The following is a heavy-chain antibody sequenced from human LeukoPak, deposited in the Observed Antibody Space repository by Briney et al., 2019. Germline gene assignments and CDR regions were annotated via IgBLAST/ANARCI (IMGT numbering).Heavy chain of an antibody. CDR3: ARRGTSGHGYSSSRGPFDP. Sequence: PSETLSLTCAVYGGSFSGYYWSWIRQPPGKGLEWIGEINHSGSTNYNPSLKSRVTISVDTSKNQFSLKLSSVTAADTAVYYCARRGTSGHGYSSSRGPFDPWGQGTLVTVSS. V-gene: IGHV4-34*01. CDR2: INHSGST. CDR1: GGSFSGYY. D-gene: IGHD6-19*01. J-gene: IGHJ5*02.